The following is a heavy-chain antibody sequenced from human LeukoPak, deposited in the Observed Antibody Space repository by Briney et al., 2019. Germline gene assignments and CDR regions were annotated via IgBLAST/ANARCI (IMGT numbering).Heavy chain of an antibody. D-gene: IGHD3-3*01. Sequence: ASVKVSCKASGYTFTNYYMHWVRQAPGQGPEWMGVINPSGGSTSYPQKFQGRVTMTRDTSTSTVYMELSSLRSEDTAVYYCALKGFWGGRNAYDIWGQGTMVTVS. V-gene: IGHV1-46*03. CDR1: GYTFTNYY. CDR3: ALKGFWGGRNAYDI. J-gene: IGHJ3*02. CDR2: INPSGGST.